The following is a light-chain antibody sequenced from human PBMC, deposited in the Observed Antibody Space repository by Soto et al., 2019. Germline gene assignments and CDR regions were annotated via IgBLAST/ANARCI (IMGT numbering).Light chain of an antibody. J-gene: IGKJ1*01. V-gene: IGKV1-39*01. CDR3: QQYYSYPRT. CDR1: QSISTY. CDR2: AAS. Sequence: DIQMTQSPSSMSASVGDRVTITCRASQSISTYLNWYQQKAGLAPKLLIYAASSLQSGVPSRFSGSGSGTDFTLTISSLQPEDFATYYCQQYYSYPRTFGQGTKVDI.